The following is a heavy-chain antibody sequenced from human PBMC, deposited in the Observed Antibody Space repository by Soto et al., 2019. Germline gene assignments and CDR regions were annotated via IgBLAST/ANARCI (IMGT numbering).Heavy chain of an antibody. CDR1: GFTFSSYS. CDR3: AKAPSSGWYVDY. J-gene: IGHJ4*02. CDR2: ISGSGGST. V-gene: IGHV3-23*01. D-gene: IGHD6-19*01. Sequence: GSLRLSCAASGFTFSSYSMSWVLQAPGKGLEWVSAISGSGGSTYYADSVKGRFTISRDNSKNTLYLQMNSLRAEDTAVYYCAKAPSSGWYVDYWGQGTLVTVSS.